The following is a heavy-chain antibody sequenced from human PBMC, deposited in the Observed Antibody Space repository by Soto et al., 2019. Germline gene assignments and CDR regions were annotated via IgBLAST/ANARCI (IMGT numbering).Heavy chain of an antibody. D-gene: IGHD3-3*01. Sequence: SETLSLTCTVSGGSISSSSYYWGWIRQPPGKGLEWIGSIYYSGSTYYNPSLKSRVTISVDTSKNQFSLKLSSVTAADTAVYYXAGFWSGYSLIYYGMDVWGQGTTVTVSS. V-gene: IGHV4-39*01. CDR3: AGFWSGYSLIYYGMDV. J-gene: IGHJ6*02. CDR2: IYYSGST. CDR1: GGSISSSSYY.